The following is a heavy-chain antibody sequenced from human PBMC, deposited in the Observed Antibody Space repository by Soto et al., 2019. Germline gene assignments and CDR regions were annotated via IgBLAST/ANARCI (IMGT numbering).Heavy chain of an antibody. CDR2: INHSGST. V-gene: IGHV4-34*01. J-gene: IGHJ6*03. CDR3: ARGRIAARPPNYYYYYMDV. CDR1: GGSFSGYY. Sequence: SETLSLTCAVYGGSFSGYYWSWIRQPPGKGLEWIGEINHSGSTNYNPSLKSRVTISVDTSKNPFSLKLSSVTAADTAVYYCARGRIAARPPNYYYYYMDVWGKGTTVTVSS. D-gene: IGHD6-6*01.